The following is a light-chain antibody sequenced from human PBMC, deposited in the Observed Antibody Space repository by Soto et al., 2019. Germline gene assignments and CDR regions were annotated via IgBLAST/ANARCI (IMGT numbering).Light chain of an antibody. CDR2: LGS. CDR3: MQALQTPIT. J-gene: IGKJ5*01. CDR1: QSLLHSNGYNY. Sequence: DIVMTQSPLSLPVTPGEPASISCRSSQSLLHSNGYNYSDWYLQKPGQSPQLLIYLGSNRASGVPDRFSGRGSGTDFTLKISRVEAEDVGVYYCMQALQTPITFGQGTRLEIK. V-gene: IGKV2-28*01.